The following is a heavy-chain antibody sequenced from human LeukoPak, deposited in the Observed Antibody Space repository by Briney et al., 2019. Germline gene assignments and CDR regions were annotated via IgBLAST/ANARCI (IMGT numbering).Heavy chain of an antibody. CDR3: ARDPHVTDHYGDFRGYNWFDP. CDR1: GFTFSSYA. D-gene: IGHD4-17*01. Sequence: GGSLRLSCAASGFTFSSYAMHWVRQAPGKGLEWVAVISYDGSNKYYADSVKGRFTISRDNSKNTLYLQMNSLRAEDTAVYYCARDPHVTDHYGDFRGYNWFDPWGQGTLVTVSS. CDR2: ISYDGSNK. V-gene: IGHV3-30-3*01. J-gene: IGHJ5*02.